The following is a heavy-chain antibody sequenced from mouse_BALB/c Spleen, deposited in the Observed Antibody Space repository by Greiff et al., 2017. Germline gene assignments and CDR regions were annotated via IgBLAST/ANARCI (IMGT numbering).Heavy chain of an antibody. Sequence: ESGPGLVKPSQSLSLTCTVTGYSITSDYAWNWIRQFPGNKLEWMGYISYSGSTSYNPSLKSRIPITRDTSKNQFFLQLNSVTTEDTATYYCARSYGNFFDYWGQGTTLTVSS. D-gene: IGHD2-1*01. V-gene: IGHV3-2*02. J-gene: IGHJ2*01. CDR3: ARSYGNFFDY. CDR2: ISYSGST. CDR1: GYSITSDYA.